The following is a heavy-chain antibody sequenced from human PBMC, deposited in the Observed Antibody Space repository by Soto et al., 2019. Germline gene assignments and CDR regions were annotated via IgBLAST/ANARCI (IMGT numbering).Heavy chain of an antibody. CDR2: IYYSGST. CDR3: AREAGSSWYSWFDP. J-gene: IGHJ5*02. V-gene: IGHV4-59*01. Sequence: SETLSLTCTVSGGSISSYYWSWIRQPPGKGLEWIGYIYYSGSTNYNPSLKSRVTISVDTSKNQFSLKLSSVTAADTAVYYCAREAGSSWYSWFDPWGQGTLVTVSS. D-gene: IGHD6-13*01. CDR1: GGSISSYY.